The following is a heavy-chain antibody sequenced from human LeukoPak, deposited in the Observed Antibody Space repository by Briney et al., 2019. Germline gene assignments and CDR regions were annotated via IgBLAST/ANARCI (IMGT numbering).Heavy chain of an antibody. D-gene: IGHD2-21*02. Sequence: GGSLRLSCAASGFTFSSYAMHWVRQAPGKGLEWVAVISYDGSNKYYADSVKGRFTISRDNSKNTLYLQMNSLRAEDTAVYYCARVLGDNCGGDCLYPPAVYFDYWGQGTLVTVSS. CDR1: GFTFSSYA. V-gene: IGHV3-30-3*01. CDR2: ISYDGSNK. CDR3: ARVLGDNCGGDCLYPPAVYFDY. J-gene: IGHJ4*02.